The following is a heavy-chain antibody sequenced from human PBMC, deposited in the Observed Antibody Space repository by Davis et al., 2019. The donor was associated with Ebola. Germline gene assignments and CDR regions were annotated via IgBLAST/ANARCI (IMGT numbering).Heavy chain of an antibody. CDR2: IRSKANSYAT. V-gene: IGHV3-73*01. D-gene: IGHD4-23*01. CDR3: TMTVGLFDY. Sequence: GGFLRLSCAASGFTFSGSAMHWVRQASGKGLEWVGRIRSKANSYATAYAASVKGRFTISRDDSKNTAYLQMNSLKTEDTAVYYCTMTVGLFDYWGQGTLVTVSS. CDR1: GFTFSGSA. J-gene: IGHJ4*02.